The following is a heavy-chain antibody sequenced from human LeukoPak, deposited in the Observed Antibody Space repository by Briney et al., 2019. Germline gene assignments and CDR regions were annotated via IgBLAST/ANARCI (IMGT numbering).Heavy chain of an antibody. CDR2: INHSGST. CDR1: GGSISSYY. D-gene: IGHD3-10*01. J-gene: IGHJ6*03. Sequence: SETLSLTCTVSGGSISSYYWSWIRQPPGKGLEWIGEINHSGSTNYNPSLKSRVTISVDTSKNQFSLKVSSVSAADTAVYYCARQVGDLRSSGTYYHYYYYYYYMDVWGKGTTVTISS. V-gene: IGHV4-34*01. CDR3: ARQVGDLRSSGTYYHYYYYYYYMDV.